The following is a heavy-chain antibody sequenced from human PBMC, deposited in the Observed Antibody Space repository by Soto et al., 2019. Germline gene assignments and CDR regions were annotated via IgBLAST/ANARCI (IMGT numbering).Heavy chain of an antibody. CDR2: IYYTGST. V-gene: IGHV4-39*01. CDR1: GYSISSSYY. CDR3: ARRTGRYNWLDP. J-gene: IGHJ5*02. Sequence: SETLSVTCAVSGYSISSSYYWGWIRQPPGKGLEWIGNIYYTGSTYYNPSLRSRVTMSVDTSKNQFSLTVTSVTAADTAVYYCARRTGRYNWLDPWAQRSRVTVSS.